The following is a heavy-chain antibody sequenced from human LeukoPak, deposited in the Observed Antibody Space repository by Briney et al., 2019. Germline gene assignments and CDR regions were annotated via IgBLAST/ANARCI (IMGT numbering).Heavy chain of an antibody. J-gene: IGHJ4*02. D-gene: IGHD3-16*02. Sequence: SETLFLTCTVSGGSISSYYWSWIRQPPGKGLEWIGYIYYSGSTNYNPSLKSRVTISVDTSKNQFSLKLSSVTAADTAVYYCARGPYDYVWGSYRYVDKYYFDYWGQGTLVTVSS. CDR2: IYYSGST. CDR1: GGSISSYY. V-gene: IGHV4-59*12. CDR3: ARGPYDYVWGSYRYVDKYYFDY.